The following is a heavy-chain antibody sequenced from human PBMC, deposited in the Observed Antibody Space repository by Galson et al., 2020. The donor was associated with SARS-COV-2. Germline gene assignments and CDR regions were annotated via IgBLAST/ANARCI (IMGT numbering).Heavy chain of an antibody. CDR2: ISWNSGSI. J-gene: IGHJ6*02. Sequence: SLKISCAASGFTFDDYAMHWVRQAPGKGLEWVSGISWNSGSIGYADSVKGRFIISRDNAKNSLYLQMNSLRAEDTALYYCATLYLLPSTHLPLAADYYGMDVWGQGTTVTVSS. CDR1: GFTFDDYA. V-gene: IGHV3-9*01. D-gene: IGHD6-13*01. CDR3: ATLYLLPSTHLPLAADYYGMDV.